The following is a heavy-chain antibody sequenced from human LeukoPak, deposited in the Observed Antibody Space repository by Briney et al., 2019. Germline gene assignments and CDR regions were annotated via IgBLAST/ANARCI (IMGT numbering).Heavy chain of an antibody. CDR1: GGSISTYY. CDR3: ARHDAGIEACPFDN. V-gene: IGHV4-4*09. Sequence: SETLSLTCTVSGGSISTYYWSWIRRPPGKGLEWIAYIHASGPTSYNPSLKSRITISLDPSKTQFSLKLSSVTAADTAVYYCARHDAGIEACPFDNWGQGTLVTVSS. CDR2: IHASGPT. D-gene: IGHD6-6*01. J-gene: IGHJ4*02.